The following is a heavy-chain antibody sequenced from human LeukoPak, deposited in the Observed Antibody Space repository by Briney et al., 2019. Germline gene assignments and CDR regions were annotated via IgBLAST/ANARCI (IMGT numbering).Heavy chain of an antibody. D-gene: IGHD4-17*01. CDR1: GGSISSSSYY. Sequence: SETLSLTCTVSGGSISSSSYYWGWIRQPPGKGLEWIGSIYYSGSTYYNPSLKSRVTISVDTSKNQFSLKLSSVTAADTAVYYCARHSTMTTAQFDYWGQGTLVTVSS. CDR2: IYYSGST. CDR3: ARHSTMTTAQFDY. V-gene: IGHV4-39*01. J-gene: IGHJ4*02.